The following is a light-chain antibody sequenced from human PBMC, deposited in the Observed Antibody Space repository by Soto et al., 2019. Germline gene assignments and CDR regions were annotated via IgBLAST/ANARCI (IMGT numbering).Light chain of an antibody. Sequence: QSALTQPPSASGSPGQSVTISCTGTSSDVGGYNYVSWYQQHPGKAPKLMIYEVSKRPSGVPDPFSGSKSGNTASLTVSGLQADDEADYYCSSYGGSNTFGVFGTGTKLTVL. CDR3: SSYGGSNTFGV. CDR2: EVS. CDR1: SSDVGGYNY. V-gene: IGLV2-8*01. J-gene: IGLJ1*01.